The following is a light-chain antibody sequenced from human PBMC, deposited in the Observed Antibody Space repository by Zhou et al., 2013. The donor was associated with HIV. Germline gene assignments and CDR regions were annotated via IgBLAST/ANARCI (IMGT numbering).Light chain of an antibody. CDR2: GAS. CDR3: QQSHSTPYT. V-gene: IGKV1-39*01. CDR1: QDISNY. J-gene: IGKJ2*01. Sequence: DIQMTQSPSSLSASVGDRVTITCQASQDISNYLNWYQQKPGKAPKLLIYGASRLETGVTLRFSGGGAGTDFTLTISSLQPEDFAAYYCQQSHSTPYTFGQGTKLEIK.